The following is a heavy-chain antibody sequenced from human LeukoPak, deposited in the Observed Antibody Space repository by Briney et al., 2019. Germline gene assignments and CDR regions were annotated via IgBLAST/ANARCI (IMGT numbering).Heavy chain of an antibody. J-gene: IGHJ6*02. D-gene: IGHD6-19*01. CDR3: ARSIVVAGVISDFYYYGMDV. CDR1: GGPISSYY. V-gene: IGHV4-59*08. CDR2: MYYSGST. Sequence: SETLSLTCTVSGGPISSYYWSWIRQPPGKGLEWIGYMYYSGSTNYNPSLKSRVTISLHTSKKQFSLRLTSVTAADTAVYYCARSIVVAGVISDFYYYGMDVWGQGTTVTVSS.